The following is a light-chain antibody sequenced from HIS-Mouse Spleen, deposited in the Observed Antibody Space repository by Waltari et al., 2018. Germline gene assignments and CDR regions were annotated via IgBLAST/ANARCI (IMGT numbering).Light chain of an antibody. CDR1: QSVSSSY. CDR2: GAS. Sequence: EIVLTQSPGTLSLSPGERATLSCRASQSVSSSYLAWYQQKPGQAPRPLIDGASSRATSIPDRFSGSGSGTDFTLTISRLEPEDFAVYYCQQYGSSPPYTFGQGTKLEIK. CDR3: QQYGSSPPYT. J-gene: IGKJ2*01. V-gene: IGKV3-20*01.